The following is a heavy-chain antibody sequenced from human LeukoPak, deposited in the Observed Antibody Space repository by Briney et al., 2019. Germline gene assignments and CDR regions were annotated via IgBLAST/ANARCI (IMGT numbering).Heavy chain of an antibody. V-gene: IGHV4-39*01. Sequence: SETLSLTCTVSGGSISSSSYYWGWIRQPPGKGLEWIGSIYYSGSTYHNPSLKSRVTMPVDTSKNQFSLKLSSVTAADTAVYYCARLRGYNSGDYWGQGTLVTVSS. CDR3: ARLRGYNSGDY. CDR2: IYYSGST. CDR1: GGSISSSSYY. J-gene: IGHJ4*02. D-gene: IGHD5-18*01.